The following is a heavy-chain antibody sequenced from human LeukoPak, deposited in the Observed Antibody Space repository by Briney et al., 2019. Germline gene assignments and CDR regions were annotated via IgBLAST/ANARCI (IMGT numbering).Heavy chain of an antibody. J-gene: IGHJ4*02. CDR1: GFTFSEYY. CDR3: ARAVSADTAMVYFDY. CDR2: ISNSGSII. V-gene: IGHV3-11*01. D-gene: IGHD5-18*01. Sequence: PGGPLRLSCAASGFTFSEYYMFWIRQAPGKGLEGVSYISNSGSIIYYADSVKGRFTVSRDNAKDSLYLQMNSLRAEDTAVYYCARAVSADTAMVYFDYWGQGTLVTVSS.